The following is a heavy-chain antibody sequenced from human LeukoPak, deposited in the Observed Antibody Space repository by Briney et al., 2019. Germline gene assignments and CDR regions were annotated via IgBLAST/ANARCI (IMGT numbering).Heavy chain of an antibody. CDR1: GGSISSGSHY. J-gene: IGHJ5*02. Sequence: SETLSLTCAVSGGSISSGSHYWSWIRQPAGKGLEWIGRIYTSGNTNYNPSLKSRVTISLDTSKNQFSLNLSSVIAADTAVYYCAGEVGGSWFDPWGLGTLVTVSS. V-gene: IGHV4-61*02. D-gene: IGHD1-26*01. CDR2: IYTSGNT. CDR3: AGEVGGSWFDP.